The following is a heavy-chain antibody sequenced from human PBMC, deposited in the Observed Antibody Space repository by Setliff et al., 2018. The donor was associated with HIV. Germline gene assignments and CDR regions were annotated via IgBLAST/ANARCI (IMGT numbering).Heavy chain of an antibody. CDR3: ARVQVGGYNFYFDY. V-gene: IGHV4-39*01. J-gene: IGHJ4*02. D-gene: IGHD5-12*01. CDR2: IYSGGTT. Sequence: SETLSLTCTVSGGSISSSSYYWGWIRQPPGKGLEWIGNIYSGGTTYYNPSLKSRVTISVGTSKNQFSLKLSSVTAADTAVYYCARVQVGGYNFYFDYWGQGTLVTVSS. CDR1: GGSISSSSYY.